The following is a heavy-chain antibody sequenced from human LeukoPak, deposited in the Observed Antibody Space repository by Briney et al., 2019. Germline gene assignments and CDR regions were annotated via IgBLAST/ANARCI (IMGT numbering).Heavy chain of an antibody. J-gene: IGHJ3*02. D-gene: IGHD3-22*01. CDR3: ARLSNYYDSSGYFKTDAFDI. CDR1: GGSISSDNW. V-gene: IGHV4-4*02. CDR2: IYHSGST. Sequence: SETLSLTCAVSGGSISSDNWWSWVRQPPGKGLEWIGEIYHSGSTNYNPSLKSRVTISVDKSKNQFSLNLSSVTAADTAVYYCARLSNYYDSSGYFKTDAFDIWGQGTMVTVSS.